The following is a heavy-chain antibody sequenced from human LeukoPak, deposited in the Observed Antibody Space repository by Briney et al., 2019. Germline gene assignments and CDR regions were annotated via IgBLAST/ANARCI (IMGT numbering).Heavy chain of an antibody. Sequence: GGSLRLSCAASGFTFSSYAMHWVRQAPGKGLEWVAVISYDGSNKYYADSVKGRFTISRDNSKNTLYLQMNSLRAEDTAVYYCARAETYYDFWSGLDVLKGFDYWGQGTLVTVSS. V-gene: IGHV3-30-3*01. D-gene: IGHD3-3*01. J-gene: IGHJ4*02. CDR2: ISYDGSNK. CDR1: GFTFSSYA. CDR3: ARAETYYDFWSGLDVLKGFDY.